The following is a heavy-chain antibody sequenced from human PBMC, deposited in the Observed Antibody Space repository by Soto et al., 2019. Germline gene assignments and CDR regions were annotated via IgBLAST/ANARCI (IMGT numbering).Heavy chain of an antibody. J-gene: IGHJ4*02. CDR2: IYYSGST. CDR3: ARLVSSGYVPTPFDY. D-gene: IGHD5-12*01. Sequence: SETLSLTCTVSGGSISSGGYYWSWIRQHPGKGLEWIGYIYYSGSTYYNPSLKSRVTISVDTSKNQFSLKLSSVTAADTAVYYCARLVSSGYVPTPFDYWGQGTLVTVSS. CDR1: GGSISSGGYY. V-gene: IGHV4-31*03.